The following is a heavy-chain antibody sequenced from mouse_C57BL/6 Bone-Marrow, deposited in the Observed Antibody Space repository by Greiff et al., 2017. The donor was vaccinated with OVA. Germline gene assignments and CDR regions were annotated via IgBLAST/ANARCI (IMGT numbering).Heavy chain of an antibody. V-gene: IGHV1-50*01. CDR1: GYTFTSYW. D-gene: IGHD3-1*01. CDR2: IDPSDSYT. CDR3: ARSGAY. Sequence: QVQLQQPGAELVKPGASVKLSCKASGYTFTSYWMQWVKQRPGQGLEWIGEIDPSDSYTNYNQKFKGKATLTVDTSYSTAYMQLSSLTSEDSAVYYCARSGAYWGQGTTLTVSS. J-gene: IGHJ2*01.